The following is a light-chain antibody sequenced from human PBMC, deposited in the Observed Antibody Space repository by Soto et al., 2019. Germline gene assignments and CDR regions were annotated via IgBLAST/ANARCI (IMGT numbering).Light chain of an antibody. Sequence: DIQMTQSPSTLSASVGDRVTITCRASQSISSWLAWYQQKPGKAPKLLIYKASSLESGVPSRFRGSGSGTDFTLTISSLQPDYFATYYCQQYNSYSWTFGQGTKVEMK. V-gene: IGKV1-5*03. CDR3: QQYNSYSWT. CDR1: QSISSW. CDR2: KAS. J-gene: IGKJ1*01.